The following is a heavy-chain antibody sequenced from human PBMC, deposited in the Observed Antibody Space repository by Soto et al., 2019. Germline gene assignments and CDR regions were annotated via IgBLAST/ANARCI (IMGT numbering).Heavy chain of an antibody. CDR2: ISGSGGST. CDR1: GLTFISFA. D-gene: IGHD3-10*01. J-gene: IGHJ4*02. CDR3: AKDKDRGVINYFDY. V-gene: IGHV3-23*01. Sequence: GGSLRLSCVASGLTFISFAMRRVRQPPGKGLEWASAISGSGGSTYYADSVKGRFTISRDNSKNTLYLQMNSLRAEDTAVYYCAKDKDRGVINYFDYWGQGTLVTVSS.